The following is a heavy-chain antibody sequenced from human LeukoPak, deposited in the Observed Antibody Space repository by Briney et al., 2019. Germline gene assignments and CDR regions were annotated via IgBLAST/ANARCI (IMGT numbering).Heavy chain of an antibody. D-gene: IGHD2-15*01. Sequence: PSETLSLTCTVSGYAISSGYYWGWIRQPPGKGREWIGSIYHSGSTYYNPSLKSRVTISVDTSKNQFSLKLSSVTAADTAVYYCARALGYCSGGSCYDAFDIWGQGTMVTVSS. CDR1: GYAISSGYY. J-gene: IGHJ3*02. CDR2: IYHSGST. V-gene: IGHV4-38-2*02. CDR3: ARALGYCSGGSCYDAFDI.